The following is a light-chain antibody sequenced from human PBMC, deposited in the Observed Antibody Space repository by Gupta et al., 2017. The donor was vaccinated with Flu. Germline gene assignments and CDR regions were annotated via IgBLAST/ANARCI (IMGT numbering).Light chain of an antibody. Sequence: QSALTQSPSVSAPPGQSVTISCTGTSSDVGNYNRVSWYQQPPGTAPKLMIYEVSNRPSGVPERFSGSKSGNTASLTISGRQAEDEADYYCSSYTSTYTDVFGTGTKLTVL. J-gene: IGLJ1*01. CDR2: EVS. CDR3: SSYTSTYTDV. V-gene: IGLV2-18*02. CDR1: SSDVGNYNR.